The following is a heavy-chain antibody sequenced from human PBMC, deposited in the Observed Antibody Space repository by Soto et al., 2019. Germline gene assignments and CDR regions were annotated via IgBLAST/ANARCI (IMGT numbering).Heavy chain of an antibody. V-gene: IGHV1-69*01. CDR2: IIPIFGTA. D-gene: IGHD2-15*01. CDR3: ARAYCSGGSCYPGGGPAGPMDV. J-gene: IGHJ6*02. CDR1: GGTFSSYA. Sequence: QVQLVQSGAEVKKPGSSVKVSCKASGGTFSSYAISWVRQAPGQGLEWMGGIIPIFGTANYAQKFQGRVTITADESTSTAYMELSSLRSEDTAVYYCARAYCSGGSCYPGGGPAGPMDVWGQGTTVTVSS.